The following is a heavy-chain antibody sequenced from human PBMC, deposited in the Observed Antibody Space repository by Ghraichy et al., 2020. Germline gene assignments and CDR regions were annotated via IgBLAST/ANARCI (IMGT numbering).Heavy chain of an antibody. J-gene: IGHJ4*02. CDR1: GGSISSGSYY. CDR2: IYTSGST. Sequence: SETLSLTCTVSGGSISSGSYYWSWIRQPAGKGLEWIGRIYTSGSTNYNPSLKSRVTMSVDTSKNQFSLRLSSVTAADTAVYYCAREDGNFDYWGQGTLVTVSS. CDR3: AREDGNFDY. V-gene: IGHV4-61*02.